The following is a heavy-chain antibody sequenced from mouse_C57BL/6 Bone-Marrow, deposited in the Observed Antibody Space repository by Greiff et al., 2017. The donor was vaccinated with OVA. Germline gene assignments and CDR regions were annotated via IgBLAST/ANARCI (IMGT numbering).Heavy chain of an antibody. Sequence: VQLQQPGAELVKPGASVKMSCKASGYTFTSYWITWVKQRPGQGLEWIGDIYPGSGSTNYNEKFKSKATLTVDTSSSTAYMQLSSLTSEDSAVYDCAEARGYADYYAMDYWGQGTSVTVSS. CDR1: GYTFTSYW. V-gene: IGHV1-55*01. CDR3: AEARGYADYYAMDY. D-gene: IGHD2-2*01. CDR2: IYPGSGST. J-gene: IGHJ4*01.